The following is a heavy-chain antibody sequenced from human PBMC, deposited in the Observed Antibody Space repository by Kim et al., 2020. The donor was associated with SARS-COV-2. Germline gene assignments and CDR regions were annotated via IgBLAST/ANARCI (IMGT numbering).Heavy chain of an antibody. CDR2: IYEDGVT. D-gene: IGHD3-22*01. CDR3: ARIDSGGWAFDL. CDR1: GGSISSYY. J-gene: IGHJ3*01. V-gene: IGHV4-59*08. Sequence: SETLSLTCSVSGGSISSYYWSWIRQTPWKGLEWIGYIYEDGVTNYNPSLKRRVTISIDMSKNQFSLNLSSVTAADTALYYCARIDSGGWAFDLWGQGTMVTVSS.